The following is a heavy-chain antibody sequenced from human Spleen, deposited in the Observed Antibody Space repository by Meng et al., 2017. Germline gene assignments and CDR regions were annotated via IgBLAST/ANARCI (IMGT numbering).Heavy chain of an antibody. D-gene: IGHD2-2*01. Sequence: SQTLPLTCAVYGGSFSGYYWSWIRQPPGKGLEWIGEINHSGSTNYNPSLKSRVTISVDTSKNQFSLKLSSVTAADTAVYYCARDIPATASALDVWAKGTMAT. V-gene: IGHV4-34*01. CDR3: ARDIPATASALDV. CDR2: INHSGST. J-gene: IGHJ3*01. CDR1: GGSFSGYY.